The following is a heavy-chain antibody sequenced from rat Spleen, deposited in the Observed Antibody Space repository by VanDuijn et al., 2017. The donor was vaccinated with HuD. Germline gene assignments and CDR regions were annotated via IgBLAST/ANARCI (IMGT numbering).Heavy chain of an antibody. Sequence: EVQLVESDGGLVQPGRSLKLSCAGSGFIFSDYAMAWVRQAPTKGLEWVASITNSGGSSYYRDSVRGRFTISRDNAKSTLYLQMDSLRSEDTATYYCATSDTYGFAYWGHGTLVTVSS. CDR1: GFIFSDYA. D-gene: IGHD2-1*01. CDR2: ITNSGGSS. V-gene: IGHV5S23*01. J-gene: IGHJ3*01. CDR3: ATSDTYGFAY.